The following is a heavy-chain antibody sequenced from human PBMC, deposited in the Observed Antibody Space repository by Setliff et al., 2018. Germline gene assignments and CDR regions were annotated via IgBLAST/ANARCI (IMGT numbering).Heavy chain of an antibody. CDR2: IITISQGGTT. CDR1: GFTFSDTW. J-gene: IGHJ4*02. V-gene: IGHV3-15*01. D-gene: IGHD3-10*01. Sequence: GGSLRLSCAASGFTFSDTWMHWFRQAPGQGLEWIGRIITISQGGTTEYAAPVKGRFSMSRDDSKNTLFLQMTSLRTEDTGVYYCAREWFGESNWGQGTLVTVSS. CDR3: AREWFGESN.